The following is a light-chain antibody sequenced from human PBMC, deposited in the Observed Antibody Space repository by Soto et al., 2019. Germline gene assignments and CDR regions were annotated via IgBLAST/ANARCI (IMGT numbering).Light chain of an antibody. CDR3: QQYNSYRT. CDR1: QSISSW. Sequence: DIQMTQSPSTLSASVGDRVTITCRASQSISSWLAWYQQKPGKAPKVLIYKASSLESGVPSRFSGSGSGTVFTLTISSLQPDDFATYYCQQYNSYRTFGQGTKLEIK. CDR2: KAS. V-gene: IGKV1-5*03. J-gene: IGKJ2*02.